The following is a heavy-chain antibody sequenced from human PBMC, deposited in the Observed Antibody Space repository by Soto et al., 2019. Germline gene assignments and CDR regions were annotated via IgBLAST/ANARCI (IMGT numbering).Heavy chain of an antibody. CDR3: GMADKYLTPSPQHG. V-gene: IGHV1-18*01. CDR2: ISPYTGNT. CDR1: GYIFVNYG. D-gene: IGHD2-15*01. Sequence: QVQLVQSGDEVKKPGASVKVSCKASGYIFVNYGIAWVRQAPGQGLEWMGCISPYTGNTRTPTKVQGRLNMTTDTATSTSHSDQKSLTSADTALYHFGMADKYLTPSPQHGRAQGPMLTVYS. J-gene: IGHJ4*03.